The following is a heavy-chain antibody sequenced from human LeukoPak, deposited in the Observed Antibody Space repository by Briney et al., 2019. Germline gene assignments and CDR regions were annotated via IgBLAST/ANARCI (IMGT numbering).Heavy chain of an antibody. Sequence: SETLSLTCAVYIDSFSNYHWNWIRLTPAKGMEWIGEVNESGGTNISPSLKSRVTISVDTSKNQFSLKLSSVTAADTAVYFCARGPYSYDSSGAFDIWGQGTMVTVSS. J-gene: IGHJ3*02. D-gene: IGHD3-22*01. CDR2: VNESGGT. V-gene: IGHV4-34*01. CDR1: IDSFSNYH. CDR3: ARGPYSYDSSGAFDI.